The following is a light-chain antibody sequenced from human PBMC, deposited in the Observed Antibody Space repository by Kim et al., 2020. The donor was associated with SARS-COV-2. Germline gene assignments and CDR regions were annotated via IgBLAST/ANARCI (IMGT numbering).Light chain of an antibody. V-gene: IGLV2-14*03. CDR3: SSYTTISTGV. Sequence: LTQPASVSGSPGQSITISCTGTRTDVGGYSLVSWYQQHPDKAPKLIIYDVNKRPSGVSNRFSASKSGSTASLTISGLQAEDEADYYCSSYTTISTGVFGGGTQLTVL. CDR2: DVN. CDR1: RTDVGGYSL. J-gene: IGLJ3*02.